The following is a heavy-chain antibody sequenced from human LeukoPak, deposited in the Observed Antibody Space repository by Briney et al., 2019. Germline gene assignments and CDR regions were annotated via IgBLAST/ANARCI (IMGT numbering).Heavy chain of an antibody. CDR2: ISGSGSTI. CDR3: ARGDGGYYYGMDV. Sequence: GGSLRLSCAASGFTFNRYEMNWVRQAPGKGLEWVSCISGSGSTIYYADSVKGRFTISRDNAKNSLYLQMNSLRAEDTAVYYCARGDGGYYYGMDVWGRGTTVTVSS. D-gene: IGHD5-24*01. J-gene: IGHJ6*02. CDR1: GFTFNRYE. V-gene: IGHV3-48*03.